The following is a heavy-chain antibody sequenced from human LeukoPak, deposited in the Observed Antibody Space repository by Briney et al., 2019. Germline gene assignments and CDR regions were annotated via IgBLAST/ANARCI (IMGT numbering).Heavy chain of an antibody. J-gene: IGHJ3*02. V-gene: IGHV3-74*01. Sequence: GGSLRLSCTASGFSFSGHWMHWARQLPGKGLVWVSRISPTGSTTSYADSVKGRFTVSRDNAKNSLYLQMNSLRAEDTAVYYCAREMAYNWNDAGSDDGAFDIWGQGTIVTVSS. CDR2: ISPTGSTT. CDR1: GFSFSGHW. CDR3: AREMAYNWNDAGSDDGAFDI. D-gene: IGHD1-1*01.